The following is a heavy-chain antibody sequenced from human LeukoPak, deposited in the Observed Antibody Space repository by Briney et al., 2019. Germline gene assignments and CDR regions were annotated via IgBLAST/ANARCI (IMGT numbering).Heavy chain of an antibody. CDR2: IHYSGST. CDR3: ARDAIDSNYFDF. D-gene: IGHD4-11*01. V-gene: IGHV4-31*03. Sequence: PSETLSLTCTVSGGSISSGGYYWSWIRQYPGKGLEWIGYIHYSGSTYYNPSLSSRVTISVDRSTNHFSLKVSSVTAADTAVYYCARDAIDSNYFDFWRQGTLVTVSS. J-gene: IGHJ4*02. CDR1: GGSISSGGYY.